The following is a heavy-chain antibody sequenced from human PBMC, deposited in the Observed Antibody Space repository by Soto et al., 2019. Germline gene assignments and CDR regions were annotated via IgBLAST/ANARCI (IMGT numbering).Heavy chain of an antibody. V-gene: IGHV3-74*01. CDR3: APHGGWILGYGMDV. Sequence: EVQLVESGGGLVQPGGSLRLSCAASGITFSSYWMHWVRQAPGKGLVWVSRINSDGSSTSYADSVKGRFTISRDNAKNTLYLQMNSLRAEDTAVYYCAPHGGWILGYGMDVWGQGTTVTVSS. CDR1: GITFSSYW. CDR2: INSDGSST. J-gene: IGHJ6*02. D-gene: IGHD6-19*01.